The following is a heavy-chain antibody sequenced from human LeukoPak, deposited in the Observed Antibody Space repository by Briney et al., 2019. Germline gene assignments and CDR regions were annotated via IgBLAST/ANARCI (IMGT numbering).Heavy chain of an antibody. CDR1: GFSFSDSW. D-gene: IGHD2-2*01. J-gene: IGHJ4*02. Sequence: GGSLRLSCAASGFSFSDSWMTWVRQAPGKGLEWVANIEQYGSEKNYVDSVKGRFTISRDNAKNSLYLQMNILRAEDTAVYYCATVGGFCPSSNRYAYFDYWGQGSLVTVSS. CDR2: IEQYGSEK. V-gene: IGHV3-7*05. CDR3: ATVGGFCPSSNRYAYFDY.